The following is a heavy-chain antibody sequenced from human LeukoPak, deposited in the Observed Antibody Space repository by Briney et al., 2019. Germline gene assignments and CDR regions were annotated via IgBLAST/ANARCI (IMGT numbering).Heavy chain of an antibody. V-gene: IGHV4-4*09. D-gene: IGHD4-17*01. CDR3: ARHVRSRYYFDY. CDR1: GVSMSSYY. J-gene: IGHJ4*02. Sequence: SETLSFTCTGSGVSMSSYYWSGLRQPPGKGLEWFGYVFASGSPNYNPSLQRRVTISVDPSKNQCSLKLSSVTAADTAVYYWARHVRSRYYFDYWGQGTLVSVSS. CDR2: VFASGSP.